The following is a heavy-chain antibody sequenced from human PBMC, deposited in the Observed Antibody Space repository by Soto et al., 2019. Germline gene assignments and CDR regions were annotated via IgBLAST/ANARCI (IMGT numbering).Heavy chain of an antibody. CDR3: AKFPYDFWSGALYHYYMDV. Sequence: LSLTCAASGFTFRIYAMSWVRQAPGKGLDWVSAISASDGTTYYADSVKGRFTISRDNSKNTLYLQMNSLRAEDTAVYYCAKFPYDFWSGALYHYYMDVWGKGTTVTVSS. CDR1: GFTFRIYA. J-gene: IGHJ6*03. V-gene: IGHV3-23*01. CDR2: ISASDGTT. D-gene: IGHD3-3*01.